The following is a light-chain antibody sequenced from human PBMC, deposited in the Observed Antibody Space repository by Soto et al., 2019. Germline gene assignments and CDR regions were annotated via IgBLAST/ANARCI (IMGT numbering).Light chain of an antibody. J-gene: IGKJ1*01. CDR2: RAS. CDR3: QQYSNWPPWT. V-gene: IGKV3-15*01. CDR1: QSLSGN. Sequence: EIVMTQSPATLAVSPGATATLSCRASQSLSGNLAWYQQKPRQAPRLLIFRASTRATGVPARFSGSGSGTEFTLTITRLQSEDFAVYYCQQYSNWPPWTFGPGTKVDIK.